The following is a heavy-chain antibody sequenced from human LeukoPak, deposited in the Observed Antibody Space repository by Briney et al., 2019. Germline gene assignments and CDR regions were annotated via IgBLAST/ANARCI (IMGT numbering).Heavy chain of an antibody. CDR3: AKYSGSYYYPPNWDS. V-gene: IGHV3-23*01. CDR2: ISGSGGST. D-gene: IGHD1-26*01. CDR1: GFTFSSYA. Sequence: GGSLRLSCAASGFTFSSYAMSWVRQAPGKGLEWVSAISGSGGSTYYADSVKGRFTLSRDYPKNTLCLQMNSLRAEDTAVYFCAKYSGSYYYPPNWDSWGQGTLVTVSS. J-gene: IGHJ4*02.